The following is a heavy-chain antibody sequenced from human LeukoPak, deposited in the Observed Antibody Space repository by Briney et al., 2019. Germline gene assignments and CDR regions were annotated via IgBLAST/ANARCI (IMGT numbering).Heavy chain of an antibody. CDR3: AREGYGGNSGDFDY. CDR2: MNPNSGNT. CDR1: GYTFTSYD. J-gene: IGHJ4*02. Sequence: GASVKVSCKTSGYTFTSYDINWVRQATGQGLEWMGWMNPNSGNTGYAQKFQGRVTMTRNTSISTAYMELSSLGSEDTAVYYCAREGYGGNSGDFDYWGQGTLVTVSS. D-gene: IGHD4-23*01. V-gene: IGHV1-8*01.